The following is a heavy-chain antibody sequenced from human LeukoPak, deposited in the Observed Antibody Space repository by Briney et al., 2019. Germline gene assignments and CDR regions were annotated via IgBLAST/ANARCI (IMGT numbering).Heavy chain of an antibody. V-gene: IGHV1-69*13. Sequence: ASVKVSCKASGGTFSSYAISWVRQAPGQGLEWMGGIIPTFGTANYAQKFQGRVTITADESTSTAYMELSSLRSEDTAVYYFARLPRYNGNDDGDYWCQGTLLTVSS. CDR3: ARLPRYNGNDDGDY. J-gene: IGHJ4*02. CDR1: GGTFSSYA. D-gene: IGHD1-1*01. CDR2: IIPTFGTA.